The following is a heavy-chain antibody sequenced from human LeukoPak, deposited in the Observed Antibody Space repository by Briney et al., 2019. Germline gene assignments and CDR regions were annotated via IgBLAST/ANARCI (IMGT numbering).Heavy chain of an antibody. D-gene: IGHD3-16*01. CDR3: AWTPAGTYFDY. J-gene: IGHJ4*02. Sequence: VSGPTLVNPTQTLTLTCTFSGFSLRSTGMRVSWIRQPPGKALEWLARIDWDDDKFYSTSLKTRLTISKDTSKNQVVLIMTNMDPVDTATYYCAWTPAGTYFDYWGQGALVAVSS. CDR2: IDWDDDK. CDR1: GFSLRSTGMR. V-gene: IGHV2-70*04.